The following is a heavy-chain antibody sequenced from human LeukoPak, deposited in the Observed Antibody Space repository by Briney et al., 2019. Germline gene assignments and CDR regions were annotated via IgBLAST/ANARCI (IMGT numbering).Heavy chain of an antibody. J-gene: IGHJ3*02. V-gene: IGHV1-2*02. D-gene: IGHD6-13*01. CDR3: ARGRRVSPFDI. CDR1: GFTFTGYY. Sequence: GGSLRLSCAASGFTFTGYYMHWVRQAPGQGLEWMGWINPNSGGTNYAQKFQGRVTMTRDTSISTAYMELSRLRSDDTAVYYCARGRRVSPFDIWGQGTMVTVSS. CDR2: INPNSGGT.